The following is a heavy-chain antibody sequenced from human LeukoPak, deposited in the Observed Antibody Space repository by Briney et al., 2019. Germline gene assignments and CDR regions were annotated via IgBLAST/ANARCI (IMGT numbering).Heavy chain of an antibody. J-gene: IGHJ4*02. D-gene: IGHD4-23*01. Sequence: SGTLSLTCAVSGGSISISNWYSWVRQPPGKGLEWIGEIYHTGSTNYNPSLKSRVTISVDKSKNQVSLKLSSVTAADTAVYYCASGISVVTVMWYWGQGTLVTVSS. V-gene: IGHV4-4*02. CDR2: IYHTGST. CDR1: GGSISISNW. CDR3: ASGISVVTVMWY.